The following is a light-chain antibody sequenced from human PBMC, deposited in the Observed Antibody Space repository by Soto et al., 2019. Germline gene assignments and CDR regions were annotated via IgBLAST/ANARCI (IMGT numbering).Light chain of an antibody. CDR1: QSVSGSY. J-gene: IGKJ4*01. CDR3: QQYGSSPLT. CDR2: DAS. V-gene: IGKV3D-20*01. Sequence: EIVLTQSPATLSLSPGERATLSCGASQSVSGSYLVWYQQKPGLAPRLLIYDASSRATGIPDRFSGSGSGTDFTLTISRLEPEDFAVYYCQQYGSSPLTFGGGTKVEMK.